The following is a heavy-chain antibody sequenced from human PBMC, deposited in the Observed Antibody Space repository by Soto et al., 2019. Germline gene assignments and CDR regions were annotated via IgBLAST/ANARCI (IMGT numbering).Heavy chain of an antibody. CDR2: ITSSSTTI. CDR1: GFTFSTYS. CDR3: ARDTVTNLLDY. J-gene: IGHJ4*02. Sequence: GGSVRLSCAASGFTFSTYSMNWVRQAPGKWLEWISYITSSSTTIYYADSVKGRFTISRDNAKNSLYLQMSSLRTEDTAVYYCARDTVTNLLDYWGQGTLVTGSS. V-gene: IGHV3-48*01. D-gene: IGHD4-17*01.